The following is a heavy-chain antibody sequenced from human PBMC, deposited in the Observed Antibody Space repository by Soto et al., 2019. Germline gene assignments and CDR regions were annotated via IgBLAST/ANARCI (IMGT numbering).Heavy chain of an antibody. D-gene: IGHD1-20*01. CDR3: ARGPRGITGTTGYRDY. J-gene: IGHJ4*02. Sequence: QVQLVQSGAEVKKPGSSVKVSCKASGGTFSSYAISWVRQAPGQGLEWMGGIIPIFGTANYAQKFQGRVTITADESTSTAYLELSSMRSEDTAVYYCARGPRGITGTTGYRDYWGQGTLVTVSS. CDR1: GGTFSSYA. CDR2: IIPIFGTA. V-gene: IGHV1-69*01.